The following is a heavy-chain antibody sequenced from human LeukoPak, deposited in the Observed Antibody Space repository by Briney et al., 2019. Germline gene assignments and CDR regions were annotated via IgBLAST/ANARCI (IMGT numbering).Heavy chain of an antibody. CDR1: GGSFSGYY. CDR2: INHSGST. V-gene: IGHV4-34*01. CDR3: ARRPSSSWRPIYYYYYMDV. J-gene: IGHJ6*03. Sequence: SETLSLTCAVYGGSFSGYYWSWIRQPPGKGLEWIGEINHSGSTNYNPSLKSRVTISVDTSKNQFSLKLSSVTAADTAVYYCARRPSSSWRPIYYYYYMDVWGKGTTVTISS. D-gene: IGHD6-13*01.